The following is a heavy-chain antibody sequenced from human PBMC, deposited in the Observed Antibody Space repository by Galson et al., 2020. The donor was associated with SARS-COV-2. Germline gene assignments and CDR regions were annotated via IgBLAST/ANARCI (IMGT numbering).Heavy chain of an antibody. J-gene: IGHJ4*02. CDR3: AKDPRLLTVTDYYFDY. D-gene: IGHD4-17*01. V-gene: IGHV3-33*06. CDR2: IWYDGSNK. CDR1: GFTFSNYG. Sequence: GESLKISCAASGFTFSNYGMHWVRQAPGKGLEWVAVIWYDGSNKYYADSVKGRFTISRDNSKNTLYLQMNSLRAEDTAVYYCAKDPRLLTVTDYYFDYWGQGTLVTVSS.